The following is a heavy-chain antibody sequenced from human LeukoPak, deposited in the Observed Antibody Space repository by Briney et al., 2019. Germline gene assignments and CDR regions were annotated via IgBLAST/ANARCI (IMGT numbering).Heavy chain of an antibody. CDR3: AKRGVVIRVILVGFREEAYYFDS. CDR1: GITLSNYG. V-gene: IGHV3-23*01. J-gene: IGHJ4*02. CDR2: ISDSGGRT. Sequence: GGSLRLSCAVSGITLSNYGMSWVRQAPGKGLEWVAGISDSGGRTNYADSVKGRFTISRDNPKNTLYLQMNSLRAEDAAVYFCAKRGVVIRVILVGFREEAYYFDSWGQGALVTVSS. D-gene: IGHD3-22*01.